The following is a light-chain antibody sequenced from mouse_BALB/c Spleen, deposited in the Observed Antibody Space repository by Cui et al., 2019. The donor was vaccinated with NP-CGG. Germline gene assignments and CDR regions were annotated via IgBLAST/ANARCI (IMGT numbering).Light chain of an antibody. J-gene: IGLJ1*01. Sequence: QAVVTQESALTTSPGETVTLTCLSSTGAVTTSNYANWVQEKPDHLFTGLIGGTNNRVPGVPARFSGSLIGDKAALTITGAQTEDEAIYFCALWCSNHWVFGGGTKLTVL. CDR3: ALWCSNHWV. CDR2: GTN. CDR1: TGAVTTSNY. V-gene: IGLV1*01.